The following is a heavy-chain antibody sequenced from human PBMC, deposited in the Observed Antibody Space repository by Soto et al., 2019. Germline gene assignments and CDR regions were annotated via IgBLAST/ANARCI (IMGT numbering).Heavy chain of an antibody. V-gene: IGHV3-23*01. Sequence: EVQLLESGGGLVQPGGSLRLSCTASGFTFSSYAISWVRQAPGKGLEWVSAISGSGGSTYYADSVKGRFTISRDNSKNTLYLQMNSLRAEDTAVYYCAKFPLRAMIVVVTYYWGQGTLVTVSS. J-gene: IGHJ4*02. CDR1: GFTFSSYA. D-gene: IGHD3-22*01. CDR2: ISGSGGST. CDR3: AKFPLRAMIVVVTYY.